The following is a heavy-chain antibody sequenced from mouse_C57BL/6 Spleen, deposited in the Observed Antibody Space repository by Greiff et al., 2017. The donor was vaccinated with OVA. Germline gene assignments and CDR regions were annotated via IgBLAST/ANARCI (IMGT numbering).Heavy chain of an antibody. Sequence: QVQLKESGPELVKPGASVKISCKASGYAFSSSWMNWVKQRPGKGLEWIGRIYPGDGDTNYNGKFKGKATLTADKSSSTAYMQRSSLTSEDSAVYFCARGYYGSSYDWYFDVWGTGTTVTVSS. V-gene: IGHV1-82*01. CDR1: GYAFSSSW. D-gene: IGHD1-1*01. CDR3: ARGYYGSSYDWYFDV. CDR2: IYPGDGDT. J-gene: IGHJ1*03.